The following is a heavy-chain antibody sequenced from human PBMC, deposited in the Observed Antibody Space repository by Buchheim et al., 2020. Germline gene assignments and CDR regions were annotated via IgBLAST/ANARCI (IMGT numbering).Heavy chain of an antibody. J-gene: IGHJ3*02. V-gene: IGHV3-48*04. Sequence: EVQLVESGGGLIQPGGSLRLSCAASGFTFSTYTMNWVRQAPGKGLECVSYISSSSATIYYADSVKGRFTISRDNAKNSLYLQMSSLRAEDTAIYFCVRARGSGRYKTFDIWGRGT. D-gene: IGHD6-19*01. CDR1: GFTFSTYT. CDR3: VRARGSGRYKTFDI. CDR2: ISSSSATI.